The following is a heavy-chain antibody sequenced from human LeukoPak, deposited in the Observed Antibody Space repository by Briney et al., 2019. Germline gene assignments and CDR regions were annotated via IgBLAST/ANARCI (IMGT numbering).Heavy chain of an antibody. V-gene: IGHV1-46*01. J-gene: IGHJ4*02. CDR2: SNPSGVGT. CDR1: GYIFTSYY. CDR3: AREESGGYFDY. Sequence: ASVKVSCKASGYIFTSYYIHWVRQAPGQGLEWMGVSNPSGVGTNYTQKFQGRVTMTRDTSTTTVYMELSSLRSEDTAVYYCAREESGGYFDYWGQGTLVTVSS. D-gene: IGHD2-8*02.